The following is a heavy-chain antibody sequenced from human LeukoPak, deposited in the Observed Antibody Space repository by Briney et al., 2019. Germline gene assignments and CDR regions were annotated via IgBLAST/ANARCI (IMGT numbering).Heavy chain of an antibody. D-gene: IGHD6-13*01. J-gene: IGHJ4*02. Sequence: ASVKVSCKASGYTFTSYGISWVRQAPGQGLEWXXWISAYNGNTNYAQKLQGRVTMTTDTSTSTAYMELRSLRSDDTAVYYCARMIAAALPIDYWGQGTLVTVSS. V-gene: IGHV1-18*04. CDR3: ARMIAAALPIDY. CDR1: GYTFTSYG. CDR2: ISAYNGNT.